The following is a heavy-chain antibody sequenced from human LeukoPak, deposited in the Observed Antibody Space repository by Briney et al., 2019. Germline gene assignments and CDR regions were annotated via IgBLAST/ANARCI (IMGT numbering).Heavy chain of an antibody. CDR3: AISYDFWSGYYIDY. CDR1: VYTFTSYD. Sequence: ASMQVSCKASVYTFTSYDINWVRQATGQGLEWMGWMNPNSGNTDYAQKLQGRVTMTRNTSISTAYMELSSLRSEDTAVYYCAISYDFWSGYYIDYWGQGTLVTVSS. CDR2: MNPNSGNT. V-gene: IGHV1-8*01. J-gene: IGHJ4*02. D-gene: IGHD3-3*01.